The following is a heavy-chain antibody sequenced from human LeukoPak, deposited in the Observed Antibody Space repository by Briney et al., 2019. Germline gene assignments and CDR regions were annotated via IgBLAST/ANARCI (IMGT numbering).Heavy chain of an antibody. CDR3: ARGPGVDFWSSFPNGFDP. CDR1: GVSISSYY. J-gene: IGHJ5*02. V-gene: IGHV4-59*01. CDR2: IYYSGST. D-gene: IGHD3-3*01. Sequence: SETLSLTCTVSGVSISSYYWSWIRQPPGKGLEWIGYIYYSGSTNYNPSLKSRVTISVDTSKNQFSLKLSSVTAADTAVYYCARGPGVDFWSSFPNGFDPWGQGTLVTVSS.